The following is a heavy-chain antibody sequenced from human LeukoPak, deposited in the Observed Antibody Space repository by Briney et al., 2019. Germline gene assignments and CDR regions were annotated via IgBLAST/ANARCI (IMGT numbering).Heavy chain of an antibody. Sequence: PGGPLSLSCAASGFTFSSFVMHWVGRPPGRGREGLAFIRYDGSNKYYADSVKVRFTISRDNSKYTLYLQMNSLRAEDTAVYYCAKDRDIVVVVAATPFDYWGQGTLVVVSS. CDR1: GFTFSSFV. V-gene: IGHV3-30*02. J-gene: IGHJ4*02. CDR3: AKDRDIVVVVAATPFDY. CDR2: IRYDGSNK. D-gene: IGHD2-15*01.